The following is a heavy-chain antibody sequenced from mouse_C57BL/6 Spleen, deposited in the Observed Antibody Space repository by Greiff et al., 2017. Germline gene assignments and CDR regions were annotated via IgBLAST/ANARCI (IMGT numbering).Heavy chain of an antibody. J-gene: IGHJ2*01. Sequence: QVQLQQPGAELVKPGASVKLSCKASGYTFTSYWMHWVKQRPGQGLEWIGMIHPNSGSTNYNEKFKSKDTLTVDKSSSTAYMQLSSLTSEDSAVYYCARSGVYYYGDDYWGQGTTLTVSS. CDR2: IHPNSGST. D-gene: IGHD1-1*01. CDR1: GYTFTSYW. V-gene: IGHV1-64*01. CDR3: ARSGVYYYGDDY.